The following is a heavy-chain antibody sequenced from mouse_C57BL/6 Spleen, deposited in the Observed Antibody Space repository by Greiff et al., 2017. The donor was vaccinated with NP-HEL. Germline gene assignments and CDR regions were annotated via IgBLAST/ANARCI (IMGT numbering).Heavy chain of an antibody. D-gene: IGHD2-5*01. CDR2: ISDGGSYT. V-gene: IGHV5-4*01. CDR1: GFTFSSYA. J-gene: IGHJ1*03. CDR3: ARDYYSNYFDV. Sequence: EVQLVESGGGLVKPGGSLKLSCAASGFTFSSYAMSWVRQTPEKRLEWVATISDGGSYTYYPDNVKGRFTISRDNAKNNLYLQMSHLKSEDTAMYYCARDYYSNYFDVWGTGTTVTVSS.